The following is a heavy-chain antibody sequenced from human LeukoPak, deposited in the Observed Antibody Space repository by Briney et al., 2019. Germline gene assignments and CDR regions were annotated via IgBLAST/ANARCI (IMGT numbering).Heavy chain of an antibody. CDR1: GVSISSGDNS. D-gene: IGHD5-18*01. CDR2: IYHSGST. Sequence: SETLSLTCAVSGVSISSGDNSWSWIRQPPGKGLEWIGYIYHSGSTYYNPSLKSRVTISRDRSKNQFSLKLTSVTAADTAVYYCAREAEWIQLTFDYWGQGTLVTVSS. CDR3: AREAEWIQLTFDY. V-gene: IGHV4-30-2*01. J-gene: IGHJ4*02.